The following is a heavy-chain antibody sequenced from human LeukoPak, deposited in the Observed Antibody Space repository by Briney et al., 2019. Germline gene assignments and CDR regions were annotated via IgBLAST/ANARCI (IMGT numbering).Heavy chain of an antibody. J-gene: IGHJ4*02. CDR1: GGTFSSYA. CDR3: ATEAENYDFWSGYYIDY. Sequence: ASVKASCKASGGTFSSYAISWVRQAPGQGLEWVGRIIPIFGTANYAQKFQGRVTITTDESTSTAYMELSSLRSEDAAVYYCATEAENYDFWSGYYIDYWGQGTLVTVSS. D-gene: IGHD3-3*01. CDR2: IIPIFGTA. V-gene: IGHV1-69*05.